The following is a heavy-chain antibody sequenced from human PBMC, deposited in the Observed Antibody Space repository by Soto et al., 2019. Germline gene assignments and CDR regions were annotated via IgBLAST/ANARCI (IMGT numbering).Heavy chain of an antibody. D-gene: IGHD3-22*01. V-gene: IGHV3-30*03. Sequence: QVQLVESGGGVVQPGRSLRLSCAASGFTFTTYAMHWLRQAPGKGLEWVAVILSDGIRKYQADSVRGRFTISRDNSKNMCYLQMSRLRAEDTALYYCARTCLSGTVVSFGIWGQGTMVTVS. CDR1: GFTFTTYA. CDR3: ARTCLSGTVVSFGI. J-gene: IGHJ3*02. CDR2: ILSDGIRK.